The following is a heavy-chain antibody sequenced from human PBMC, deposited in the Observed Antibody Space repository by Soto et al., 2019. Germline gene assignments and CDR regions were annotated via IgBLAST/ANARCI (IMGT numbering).Heavy chain of an antibody. V-gene: IGHV4-34*01. CDR3: ARFRPNCSGGSCYAAPVAHQFKFRDY. CDR2: INHSGST. J-gene: IGHJ4*02. CDR1: GGSFSGYY. D-gene: IGHD2-15*01. Sequence: SSETLSLTCAVYGGSFSGYYWSWIRQPPGKGLEWIGEINHSGSTNYNPSLKSRVTISVDTSKNQFSLKLSSVTAADTAVYYCARFRPNCSGGSCYAAPVAHQFKFRDYWGQGTLVTVSS.